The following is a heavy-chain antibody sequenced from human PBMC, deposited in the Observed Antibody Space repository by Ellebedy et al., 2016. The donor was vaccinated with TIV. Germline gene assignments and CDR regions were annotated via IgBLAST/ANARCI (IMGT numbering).Heavy chain of an antibody. J-gene: IGHJ6*02. Sequence: ASVKVSXKASGHSFTSYGIHWVRQAPGQSLEWMGWINTGNDNTKYSQKLQGRVTITRDYMELSGLMSEDTAVYYCVTREWQDPMDVWGQGTTVTVSS. CDR1: GHSFTSYG. D-gene: IGHD3-3*01. CDR3: VTREWQDPMDV. CDR2: INTGNDNT. V-gene: IGHV1-3*04.